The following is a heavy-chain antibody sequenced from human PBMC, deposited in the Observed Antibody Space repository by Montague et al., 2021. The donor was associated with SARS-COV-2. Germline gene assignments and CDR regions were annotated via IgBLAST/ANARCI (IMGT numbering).Heavy chain of an antibody. V-gene: IGHV4-59*08. D-gene: IGHD5-24*01. CDR2: IYYSGAS. Sequence: SETLSLTCTVSGGSISGYFWCWIGHFPAKGLEGIGYIYYSGASKYYPAPKSRVAITLETYTNQFSLKLNSVTAADTAAYYYSARDYFASWNYDYWGQGTWVTVSS. CDR1: GGSISGYF. J-gene: IGHJ4*02. CDR3: SARDYFASWNYDY.